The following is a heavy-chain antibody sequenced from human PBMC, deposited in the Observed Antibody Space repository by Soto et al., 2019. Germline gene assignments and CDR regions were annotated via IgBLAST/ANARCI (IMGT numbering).Heavy chain of an antibody. CDR2: THYSGGA. CDR3: ASGRPSTDCSSGVCYPVAGYFYMDV. CDR1: GGSFNDYY. D-gene: IGHD2-8*01. V-gene: IGHV4-59*08. J-gene: IGHJ6*03. Sequence: QVQLHESGPGLVKPSETLSLTCTVSGGSFNDYYWSWIRQPPGQGLERVGYTHYSGGAIYSPSLTSRVIMSVGTSKKQISLTSDSVTAADTAVYDGASGRPSTDCSSGVCYPVAGYFYMDVWGKGTVVTVSS.